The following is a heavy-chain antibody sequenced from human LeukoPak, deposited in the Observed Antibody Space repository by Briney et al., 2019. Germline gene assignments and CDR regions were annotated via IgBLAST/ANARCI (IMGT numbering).Heavy chain of an antibody. Sequence: GGSLRLSCAASGFTFSSYAMSWVRQAPGKGLEWVSAISGSGGSTYYADSVKGRFTISRDNSKNTLYLQMNSLRAEDTAVYYCARLGDGYNSGYDYWGQEPWSPSPQ. CDR3: ARLGDGYNSGYDY. J-gene: IGHJ4*01. CDR2: ISGSGGST. CDR1: GFTFSSYA. D-gene: IGHD5-24*01. V-gene: IGHV3-23*01.